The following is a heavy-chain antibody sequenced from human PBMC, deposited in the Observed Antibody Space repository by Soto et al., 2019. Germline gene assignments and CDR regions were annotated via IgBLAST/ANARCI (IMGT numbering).Heavy chain of an antibody. Sequence: GASVKVSCKASGGTFSSYAISWVRQAPGQGLEWMGGIIPIFGTANYAQKFQGRVTITADESTSTAYMELSSLRSEDTAVYYCARYYYDSSGYYGPFDYWGQGTLVTVSS. J-gene: IGHJ4*02. V-gene: IGHV1-69*13. CDR1: GGTFSSYA. D-gene: IGHD3-22*01. CDR3: ARYYYDSSGYYGPFDY. CDR2: IIPIFGTA.